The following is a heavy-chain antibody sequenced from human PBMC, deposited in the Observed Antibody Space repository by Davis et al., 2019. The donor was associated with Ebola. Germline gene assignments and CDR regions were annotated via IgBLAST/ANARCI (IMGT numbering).Heavy chain of an antibody. D-gene: IGHD2-8*02. CDR2: INAGNGNT. CDR3: ARVLVPNWFDP. CDR1: GGTFSSYA. Sequence: ASVKVSCKASGGTFSSYAISWVRQAPGQGLEWMGWINAGNGNTKYSQKFQGRVTITRDTSASTAYMELGSLRSDDTAVYYCARVLVPNWFDPWGQGTLVTVSS. J-gene: IGHJ5*02. V-gene: IGHV1-3*01.